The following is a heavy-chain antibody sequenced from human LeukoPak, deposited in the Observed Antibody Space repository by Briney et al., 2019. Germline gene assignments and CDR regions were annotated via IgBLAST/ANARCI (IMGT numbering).Heavy chain of an antibody. J-gene: IGHJ4*02. V-gene: IGHV1-3*01. CDR1: GYTFTSYA. Sequence: ASVKVSCKASGYTFTSYAMHWVRQAPGQRLEWMGWINAGNGNTKYSQKFQGRVTITRDTSASTAYMELSSLRSEDTAVYYCARSLDSSGYPFDYWGQGTLVTVSS. D-gene: IGHD3-22*01. CDR3: ARSLDSSGYPFDY. CDR2: INAGNGNT.